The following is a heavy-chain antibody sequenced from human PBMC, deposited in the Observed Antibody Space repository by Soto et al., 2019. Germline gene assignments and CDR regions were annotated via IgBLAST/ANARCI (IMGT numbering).Heavy chain of an antibody. CDR2: ISAYTGNT. CDR1: GYTFTTFC. J-gene: IGHJ6*02. D-gene: IGHD2-2*02. CDR3: ASVVVPAAIQGYYYYGMDV. V-gene: IGHV1-18*01. Sequence: GASVEVSCKASGYTFTTFCISWVRQAPGQGLEWMGWISAYTGNTNYAQRLQGRVTISADKSISTAYLQWSSLKASDTAMYYCASVVVPAAIQGYYYYGMDVWGQGTTVTVSS.